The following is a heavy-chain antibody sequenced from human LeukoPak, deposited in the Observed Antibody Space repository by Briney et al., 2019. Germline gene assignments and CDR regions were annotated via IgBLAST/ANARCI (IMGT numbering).Heavy chain of an antibody. CDR3: ARHLGLGLFAL. D-gene: IGHD3-16*01. CDR2: VYYSGST. CDR1: GASVSSSY. Sequence: SETLSLTCTVSGASVSSSYWSWIRQPPGRGLEWISYVYYSGSTNYNPSLKSRVTISVDTSRNQFSLRLSSVTAADTAVYYCARHLGLGLFALWGLGTLVIVSS. V-gene: IGHV4-59*08. J-gene: IGHJ2*01.